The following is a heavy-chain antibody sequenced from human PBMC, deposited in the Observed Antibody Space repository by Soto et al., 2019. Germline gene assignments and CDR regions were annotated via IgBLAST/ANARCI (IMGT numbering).Heavy chain of an antibody. D-gene: IGHD6-13*01. J-gene: IGHJ4*02. CDR3: ARGRPQSTRWYPFY. V-gene: IGHV4-4*07. CDR1: GGSISSYY. Sequence: SETLSLTCTVSGGSISSYYWSWIRQPAGKGLEWIGRIYTSGSTNYNPSLKSRVTMSVDTSKNQFSLKLSSVTAADTAVYYCARGRPQSTRWYPFYWGPGXLVTVSS. CDR2: IYTSGST.